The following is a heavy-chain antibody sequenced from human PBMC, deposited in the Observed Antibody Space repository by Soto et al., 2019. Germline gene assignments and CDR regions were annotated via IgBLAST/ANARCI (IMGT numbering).Heavy chain of an antibody. CDR3: ARRYGGNFDY. V-gene: IGHV4-31*03. J-gene: IGHJ4*02. Sequence: PSETLSLTCTVSGGSISSGGYYWSWIRQHPGKGLEWIGYIYYSGSTYYNPSLKSRVTISVDTSKNQFSLRLSSVTAADTAVYYCARRYGGNFDYWGQGTLVTVSS. CDR1: GGSISSGGYY. D-gene: IGHD2-15*01. CDR2: IYYSGST.